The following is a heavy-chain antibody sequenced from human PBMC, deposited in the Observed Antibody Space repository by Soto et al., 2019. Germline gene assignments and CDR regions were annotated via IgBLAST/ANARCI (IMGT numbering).Heavy chain of an antibody. CDR3: ARTIIHYYFDS. CDR1: GFTFSDFG. CDR2: ISCDGINR. J-gene: IGHJ4*02. V-gene: IGHV3-30*03. Sequence: HPGGSLRLSCAASGFTFSDFGMHWVRGAPGKGLEWVAAISCDGINRYYADSMKGRVTISTDTSKNTLFLQINSLRAADTAVYYCARTIIHYYFDSWGQGTLVTVSS. D-gene: IGHD3-10*01.